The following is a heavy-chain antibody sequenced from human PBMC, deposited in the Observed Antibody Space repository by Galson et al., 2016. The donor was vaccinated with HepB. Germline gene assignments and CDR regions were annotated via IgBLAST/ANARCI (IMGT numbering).Heavy chain of an antibody. CDR2: IYSGGRT. D-gene: IGHD5-18*01. CDR3: AREGFSHGYPTGSPYFDY. Sequence: SLRLSCAASEFIVSSNNMNWVRQAPGKGLEWVSLIYSGGRTYYADSVQGRFTISRDSSKKTLYLQMNSLRAEETAVYYCAREGFSHGYPTGSPYFDYWGQGALVTVSS. V-gene: IGHV3-53*01. CDR1: EFIVSSNN. J-gene: IGHJ4*02.